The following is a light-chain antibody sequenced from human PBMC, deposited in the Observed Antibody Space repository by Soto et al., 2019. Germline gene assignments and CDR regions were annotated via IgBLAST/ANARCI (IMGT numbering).Light chain of an antibody. CDR2: DAS. Sequence: EIVLTQSPGMLSLSPGERASLSCGAIQSLSSNFLAWYQQNPGQAPRLLIYDASNRATGIPARFSGSGSGTDFTLTISSLEPEDFAVYYCQQRSNWPPITFGQGTRLEI. CDR3: QQRSNWPPIT. J-gene: IGKJ5*01. V-gene: IGKV3-11*01. CDR1: QSLSSN.